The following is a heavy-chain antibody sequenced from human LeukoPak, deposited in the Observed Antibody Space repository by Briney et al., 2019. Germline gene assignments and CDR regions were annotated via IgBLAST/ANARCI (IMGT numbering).Heavy chain of an antibody. CDR3: AALRGLQNWYFDL. Sequence: PGGSLRLSCAASGFSFSSYSMNWVRQAPGKGLEWVSYITSSSSTMHNADAVKGRFAISRDNAKNSLYLQMNSLRAEDTAVYYCAALRGLQNWYFDLWGRGTLVTVSS. D-gene: IGHD4-17*01. CDR2: ITSSSSTM. V-gene: IGHV3-48*01. CDR1: GFSFSSYS. J-gene: IGHJ2*01.